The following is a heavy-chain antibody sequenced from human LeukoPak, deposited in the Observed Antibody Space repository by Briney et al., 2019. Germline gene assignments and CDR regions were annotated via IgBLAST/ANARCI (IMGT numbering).Heavy chain of an antibody. D-gene: IGHD3-22*01. Sequence: LRLSCAASGFTFSSYGMHWVRQAPGKGLEWVAVIWYDGSNKYYADSVKSRFTISRDNSKNTLYLQMNSLRAEDTAVYYCARGGPSITMIVAYWGQGTLVTVSS. CDR3: ARGGPSITMIVAY. CDR2: IWYDGSNK. V-gene: IGHV3-33*01. CDR1: GFTFSSYG. J-gene: IGHJ4*02.